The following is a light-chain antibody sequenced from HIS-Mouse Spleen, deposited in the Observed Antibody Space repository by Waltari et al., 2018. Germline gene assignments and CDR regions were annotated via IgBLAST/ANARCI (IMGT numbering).Light chain of an antibody. CDR1: NIGSKS. V-gene: IGLV3-21*02. J-gene: IGLJ2*01. CDR3: QVWDSSSDHVV. Sequence: SYVLTQPPSVSVVPGQTARITCGGNNIGSKSVHWYQQKPGQAPVLVGYDDSDRPSGITERVSGSNSGNTATLTISRVEAGDEADYYCQVWDSSSDHVVFGGGTKLTVL. CDR2: DDS.